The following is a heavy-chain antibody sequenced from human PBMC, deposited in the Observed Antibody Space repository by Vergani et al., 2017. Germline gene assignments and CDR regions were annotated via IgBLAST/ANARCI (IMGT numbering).Heavy chain of an antibody. Sequence: QVQLVQSGAEVKKPGASVKVSCKASGYTFTGYYMHWVRQAPGQGLEWMGGINPNSGGTNYAQKFQGRVTMTRDTSISTAYMELSRLRSDDTAVYYCARPRLPAASYYYYGMDVWGQGTTVTVSS. CDR3: ARPRLPAASYYYYGMDV. CDR1: GYTFTGYY. D-gene: IGHD2-2*01. CDR2: INPNSGGT. J-gene: IGHJ6*02. V-gene: IGHV1-2*02.